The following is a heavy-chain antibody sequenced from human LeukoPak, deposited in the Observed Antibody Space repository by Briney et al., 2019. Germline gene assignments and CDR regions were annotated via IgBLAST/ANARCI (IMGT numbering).Heavy chain of an antibody. V-gene: IGHV3-23*01. Sequence: GGSLRLSCAASGFTFSSYAMSWVRQAPGKGLEWVSAISGSGGSTYYADSVKGRFTISRDNSKNTLYLQMNSLRAEDTAVYYCARGGTFGELFGYWGQGTLVTVSS. J-gene: IGHJ4*02. CDR1: GFTFSSYA. CDR3: ARGGTFGELFGY. D-gene: IGHD3-10*01. CDR2: ISGSGGST.